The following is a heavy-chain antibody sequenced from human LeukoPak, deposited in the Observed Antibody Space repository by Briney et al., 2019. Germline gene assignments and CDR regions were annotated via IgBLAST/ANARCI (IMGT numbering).Heavy chain of an antibody. CDR1: GFTLSSYS. CDR3: ARVYGSEIDY. J-gene: IGHJ4*02. CDR2: FSSSGSYI. V-gene: IGHV3-21*01. D-gene: IGHD3-10*01. Sequence: GGSLRLSCAASGFTLSSYSMNWVRQAPGKGLEWVSFFSSSGSYIYYADSMKGRFTISRYNSRNTLFLEMNSLRPEDTAVYYCARVYGSEIDYWGQGNLVTVSS.